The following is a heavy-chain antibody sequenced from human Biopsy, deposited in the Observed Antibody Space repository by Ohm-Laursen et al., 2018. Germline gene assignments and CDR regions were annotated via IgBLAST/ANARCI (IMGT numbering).Heavy chain of an antibody. CDR3: TRGGYYYDSLAYYYWFDP. D-gene: IGHD3-22*01. CDR1: GYTFTGYH. CDR2: INAKTGDT. Sequence: ASVKVSCKASGYTFTGYHVHWVRQAPGQGLEWMGWINAKTGDTNYAQKFQGRVTMTRDTSISTAYVDLGSLRSDDTAVYYCTRGGYYYDSLAYYYWFDPWGQGTLVTVSS. V-gene: IGHV1-2*02. J-gene: IGHJ5*02.